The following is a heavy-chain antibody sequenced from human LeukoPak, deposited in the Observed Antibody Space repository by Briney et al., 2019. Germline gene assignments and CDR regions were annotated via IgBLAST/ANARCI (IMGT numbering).Heavy chain of an antibody. Sequence: PGGSLRLSCAASGFTFSAYWMTWVRQAPGKGLEWVANIKQDGGEKYYVDSVKGRFTISRDNANLYLQMNSLRAEDTAVYYCARAYSGNYRAGDFWGQGTLVTVSS. V-gene: IGHV3-7*01. CDR2: IKQDGGEK. CDR3: ARAYSGNYRAGDF. CDR1: GFTFSAYW. D-gene: IGHD1-26*01. J-gene: IGHJ4*02.